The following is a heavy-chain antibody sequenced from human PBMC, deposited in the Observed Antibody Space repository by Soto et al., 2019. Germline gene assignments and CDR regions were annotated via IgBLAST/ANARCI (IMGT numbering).Heavy chain of an antibody. J-gene: IGHJ5*02. Sequence: SETLSLTCTVSGGSIASSLYYWGWVRQSPGKGLEWIGYIYYSGSTYYNPSLKSRVTISVDTSKNQFSLKLSSVTAADTAVYYCARSIDPWGQGTLVTVSS. CDR2: IYYSGST. CDR3: ARSIDP. CDR1: GGSIASSLYY. V-gene: IGHV4-31*03.